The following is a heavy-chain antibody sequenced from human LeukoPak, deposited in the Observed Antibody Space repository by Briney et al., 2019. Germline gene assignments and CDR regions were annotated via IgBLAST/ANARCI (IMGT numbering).Heavy chain of an antibody. V-gene: IGHV5-10-1*01. CDR3: ARPYYGDYVLDN. CDR1: GYRFTNYW. Sequence: GESLKISCKGSGYRFTNYWISWVRQMPAKGLEWMGRIDPSDSYSNYSPSFQGHVTMSADTSISTAYLQWSSLQASDTAMYYCARPYYGDYVLDNWGQGTLVTVSS. D-gene: IGHD4-17*01. J-gene: IGHJ4*02. CDR2: IDPSDSYS.